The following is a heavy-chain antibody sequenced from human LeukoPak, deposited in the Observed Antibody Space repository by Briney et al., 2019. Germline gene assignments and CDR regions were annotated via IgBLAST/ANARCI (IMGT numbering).Heavy chain of an antibody. V-gene: IGHV5-51*01. CDR2: IYPGDSDT. CDR1: GYSFTSYW. D-gene: IGHD2-2*01. CDR3: ARGRYCSSTSCQNWFDP. J-gene: IGHJ5*02. Sequence: GESLKISCKGSGYSFTSYWIGWVRQMPGKGLEWMGIIYPGDSDTRYSPSFQGQVTISADKSISTAYLQWSSLEASDTAMYYCARGRYCSSTSCQNWFDPWGQGTLVTVSS.